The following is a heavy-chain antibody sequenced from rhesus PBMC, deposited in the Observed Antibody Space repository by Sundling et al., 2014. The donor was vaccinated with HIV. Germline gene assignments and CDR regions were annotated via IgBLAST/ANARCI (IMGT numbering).Heavy chain of an antibody. V-gene: IGHV3S41*01. J-gene: IGHJ6*01. CDR3: ATGAIYAPNTGDS. Sequence: EVQLVESGGGLVQPGGSLRLSCATSGFTFSNYWMYWFRQAPGKGLEWVSSISGSSTNTYYSDSVKGRFTISRDNAKNTLFLQMNSLRAEDTAVYYCATGAIYAPNTGDSWGQGVVVTVSS. CDR1: GFTFSNYW. CDR2: ISGSSTNT. D-gene: IGHD2-27*01.